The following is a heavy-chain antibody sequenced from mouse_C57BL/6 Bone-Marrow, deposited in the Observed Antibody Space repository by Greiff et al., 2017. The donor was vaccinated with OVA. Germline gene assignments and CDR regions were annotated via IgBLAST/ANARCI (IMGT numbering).Heavy chain of an antibody. CDR2: IDPSDSYT. Sequence: QVQLQQPGAELVRPGTSVKLSCKASGYTFTSYWMHWVKQRPGQGLEWIGVIDPSDSYTNYNQKFKGKATLTVDTSSSTAYMQLSSLTSEDSAVYYCARWRGYDAWFAYWGKGTLVTVSA. CDR1: GYTFTSYW. V-gene: IGHV1-59*01. CDR3: ARWRGYDAWFAY. D-gene: IGHD2-2*01. J-gene: IGHJ3*01.